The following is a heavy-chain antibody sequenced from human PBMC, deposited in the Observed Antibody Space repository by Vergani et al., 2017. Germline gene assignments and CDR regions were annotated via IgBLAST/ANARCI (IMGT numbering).Heavy chain of an antibody. J-gene: IGHJ6*03. V-gene: IGHV3-9*01. CDR1: GFTFDDYA. CDR2: ISWNSGSI. D-gene: IGHD6-13*01. CDR3: AKAGIAAADMYYYYCYMDV. Sequence: EVQLVESGGGLVQPGRSLRLSCAASGFTFDDYAMHWVRQAPGKGLEWVSGISWNSGSIGYADTVKGRFTISRDNAKNSLYLQMNRLRAEDTALYYCAKAGIAAADMYYYYCYMDVWGKGTTVTGSS.